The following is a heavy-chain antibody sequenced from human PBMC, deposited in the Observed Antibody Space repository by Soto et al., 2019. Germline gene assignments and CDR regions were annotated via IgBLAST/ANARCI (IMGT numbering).Heavy chain of an antibody. CDR1: GFPFTDYA. Sequence: QVQLVESGGGVVQPGTSLRLSCAASGFPFTDYAMHWVRQAPGRGLEWVAVISYDGSNKYYGDSVKGRFTVSRDNSKNTLYLQMNTLRPEDTSVYYCATLTPMIKFGGVVPDGYYWGPGTMVTVSS. CDR3: ATLTPMIKFGGVVPDGYY. J-gene: IGHJ4*02. CDR2: ISYDGSNK. D-gene: IGHD3-16*01. V-gene: IGHV3-30*03.